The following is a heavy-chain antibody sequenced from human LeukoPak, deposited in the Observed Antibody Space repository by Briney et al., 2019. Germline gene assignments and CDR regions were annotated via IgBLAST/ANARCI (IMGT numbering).Heavy chain of an antibody. CDR3: VKGGVQYGDWDY. CDR1: GFTVSSSY. CDR2: IYGGGGT. Sequence: PGGSLRLSCTASGFTVSSSYMTWVRQAPGKGLEWVSLIYGGGGTYYADSVKGRFIISRDNAKNTLDLQMYSLRAEDTAVYYCVKGGVQYGDWDYWGQGTLVTVSS. V-gene: IGHV3-53*01. J-gene: IGHJ4*02. D-gene: IGHD4-17*01.